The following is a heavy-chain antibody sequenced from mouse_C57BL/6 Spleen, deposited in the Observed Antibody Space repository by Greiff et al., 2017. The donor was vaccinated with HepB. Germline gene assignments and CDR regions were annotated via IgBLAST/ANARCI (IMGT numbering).Heavy chain of an antibody. J-gene: IGHJ2*01. CDR3: ARITTVVYFDY. Sequence: EVQLQQSGPVLVKPGASVKMSCKASGYTFTDYYMNWVKQSHGKSLEWIGVINPYNGGTSYNQKFKGKATLTVDKSSSTAYMELNSLTSEDSAVYYCARITTVVYFDYWGQGTTLTVSS. CDR2: INPYNGGT. D-gene: IGHD1-1*01. V-gene: IGHV1-19*01. CDR1: GYTFTDYY.